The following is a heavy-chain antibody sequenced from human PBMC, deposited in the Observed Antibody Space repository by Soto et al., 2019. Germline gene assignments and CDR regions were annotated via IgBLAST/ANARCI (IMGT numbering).Heavy chain of an antibody. J-gene: IGHJ3*02. CDR3: ASAVAGTRGAFEI. V-gene: IGHV3-33*01. CDR2: IWYDGSNK. CDR1: GFTFSSYG. Sequence: QVQLVESGGGVVQPGRSLRLSCAASGFTFSSYGMHWVRQAPGKGLEWVAVIWYDGSNKYYADSVKGRFTISRDNSKNALYLQMNSLRAEDTAVYYCASAVAGTRGAFEIWGQGTMVNVSS. D-gene: IGHD6-19*01.